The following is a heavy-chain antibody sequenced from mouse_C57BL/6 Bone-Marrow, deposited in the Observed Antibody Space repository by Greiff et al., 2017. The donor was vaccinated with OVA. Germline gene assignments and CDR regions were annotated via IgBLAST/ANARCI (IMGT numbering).Heavy chain of an antibody. CDR2: INPYNGGT. V-gene: IGHV1-19*01. Sequence: VQLQQSGPVLVKPGASVKMSCKASGYTFTDYYMNWVKQSHGKSLEWIGVINPYNGGTSYNQKFKGKATLTVDKSSSTAYMELNSLTSEDAEVDYGASPERCYWYFDVWGKGTTVTVSS. CDR1: GYTFTDYY. J-gene: IGHJ1*03. CDR3: ASPERCYWYFDV.